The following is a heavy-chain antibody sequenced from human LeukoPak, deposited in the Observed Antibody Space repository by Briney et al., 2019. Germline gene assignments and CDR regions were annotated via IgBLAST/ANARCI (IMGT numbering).Heavy chain of an antibody. D-gene: IGHD6-6*01. V-gene: IGHV4-38-2*01. CDR3: ARSYSSSVRYYYYYMDV. CDR1: GYSISSVYY. CDR2: IYHSGST. Sequence: SETLSLTCAVSGYSISSVYYWGWIRQPPGKGLEWIGSIYHSGSTYYNPSLKSRVTISVDTSKNQFSLKLSSVTAADTAVYYCARSYSSSVRYYYYYMDVWGKGTTVTVSS. J-gene: IGHJ6*03.